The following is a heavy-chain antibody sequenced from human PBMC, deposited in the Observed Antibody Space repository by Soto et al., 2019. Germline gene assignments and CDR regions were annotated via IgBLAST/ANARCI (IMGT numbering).Heavy chain of an antibody. D-gene: IGHD4-17*01. V-gene: IGHV4-4*07. J-gene: IGHJ4*02. Sequence: LSLTCTVSGGSISSYYWSWIRQPAGKGLEWIGRIYTSGSTNYNPSLKSRVTMSVDTSKNQFSLKLSSVTAADTAVYYCARWGDYGGNSKYYFDYWGQGTLVTVSS. CDR2: IYTSGST. CDR1: GGSISSYY. CDR3: ARWGDYGGNSKYYFDY.